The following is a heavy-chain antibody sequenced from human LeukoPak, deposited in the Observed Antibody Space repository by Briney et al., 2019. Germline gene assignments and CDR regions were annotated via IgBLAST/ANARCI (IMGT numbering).Heavy chain of an antibody. CDR2: INHSGST. D-gene: IGHD2-15*01. V-gene: IGHV4-39*07. Sequence: PSETLSLTCTVSGGSISSSSYYWAWIRQPPGKGLEWIGEINHSGSTNYNPSLKSRVTISVDTSKNQFSLKLSSVTAADTAVYYCARVSSGGTRNPPVDPWGQGTLVTVSS. CDR3: ARVSSGGTRNPPVDP. CDR1: GGSISSSSYY. J-gene: IGHJ5*02.